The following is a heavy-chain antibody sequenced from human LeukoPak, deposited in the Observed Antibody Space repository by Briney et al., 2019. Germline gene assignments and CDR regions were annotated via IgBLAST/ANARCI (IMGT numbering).Heavy chain of an antibody. Sequence: SETLSLTCTVSGYSISSGYYWGWIRQPPGKGLGWIGSIYHSGSTYYNPSLKSRVTISVDTSKNQFSLKLSSVTAADTAVYYCASGVHDSSGYYGPIDYWGQGTLVTVSS. CDR2: IYHSGST. CDR1: GYSISSGYY. CDR3: ASGVHDSSGYYGPIDY. V-gene: IGHV4-38-2*02. J-gene: IGHJ4*02. D-gene: IGHD3-22*01.